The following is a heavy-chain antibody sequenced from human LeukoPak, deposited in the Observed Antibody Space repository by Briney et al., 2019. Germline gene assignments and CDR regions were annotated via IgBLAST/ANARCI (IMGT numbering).Heavy chain of an antibody. CDR3: AKDQDPAAILFYYYYMDV. J-gene: IGHJ6*03. D-gene: IGHD2-2*01. V-gene: IGHV3-23*01. Sequence: GGSLRLSCAASGFTFSSYAMSWVRQAPGKGLKWVSAISGSGGSTYYADSVKGRFTISRDNSKNTLYLQMNSLRAEDTAVYYCAKDQDPAAILFYYYYMDVWGKGTTVTISS. CDR2: ISGSGGST. CDR1: GFTFSSYA.